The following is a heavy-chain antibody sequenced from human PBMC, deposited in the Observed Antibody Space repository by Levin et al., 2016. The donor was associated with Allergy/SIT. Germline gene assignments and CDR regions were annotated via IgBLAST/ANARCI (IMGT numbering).Heavy chain of an antibody. CDR2: IYYSGST. V-gene: IGHV4-39*01. J-gene: IGHJ6*02. Sequence: WIRQPPGKGLEWIGSIYYSGSTYYNPSLKSRVTISVDTSKNQFSLKLSSVTAADTAVYYCARITFYYGMDVWGQGTTVTVSS. CDR3: ARITFYYGMDV. D-gene: IGHD3-16*01.